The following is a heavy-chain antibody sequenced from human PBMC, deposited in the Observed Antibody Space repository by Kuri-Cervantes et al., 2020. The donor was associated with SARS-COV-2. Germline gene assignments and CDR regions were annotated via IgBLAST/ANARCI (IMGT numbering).Heavy chain of an antibody. CDR2: INHSGST. CDR1: GGSFSGYY. V-gene: IGHV4-34*01. CDR3: ARVPGHSSGWDSSWHWFDP. D-gene: IGHD6-19*01. J-gene: IGHJ5*02. Sequence: SQTLSLTCAVYGGSFSGYYWSWIRQPPGKGLEWIGEINHSGSTNYNPSLKSRVTISVDTSKNQFSLQLNSVTPEDTAVYYCARVPGHSSGWDSSWHWFDPWGQGTLVTVSS.